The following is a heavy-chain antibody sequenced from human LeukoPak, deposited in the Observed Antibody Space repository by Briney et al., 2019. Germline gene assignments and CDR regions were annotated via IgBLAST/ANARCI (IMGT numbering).Heavy chain of an antibody. CDR1: GYTFTGYY. CDR3: AVPIAAAGTKYYYYGMDG. Sequence: PRASVKVSCKASGYTFTGYYMHWVRQAPGQGLEWMGWINPNSGGTNYAQKFQGRVTMTRDTSISTAHMELSRLRSDDTAVYYCAVPIAAAGTKYYYYGMDGWGQGTTVTVSS. CDR2: INPNSGGT. J-gene: IGHJ6*02. D-gene: IGHD6-13*01. V-gene: IGHV1-2*02.